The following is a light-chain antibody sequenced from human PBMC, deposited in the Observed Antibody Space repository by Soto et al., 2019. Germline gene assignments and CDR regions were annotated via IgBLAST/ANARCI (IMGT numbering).Light chain of an antibody. V-gene: IGKV3-20*01. CDR2: GAS. Sequence: EIVLTQSPGTLSLSPVERATLSCRASQSVSSSYLAWYPQKPGQAPRLLIYGASSRATGIPDRFSGSGSGPDFTLTISRLEPDDLAVYYCQQYGSSPPQTFGQGTKV. J-gene: IGKJ1*01. CDR1: QSVSSSY. CDR3: QQYGSSPPQT.